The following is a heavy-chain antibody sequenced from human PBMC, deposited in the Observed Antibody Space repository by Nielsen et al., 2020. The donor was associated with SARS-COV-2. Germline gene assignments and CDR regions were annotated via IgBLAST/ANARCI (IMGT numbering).Heavy chain of an antibody. CDR2: IYPGDSDI. CDR1: GYSFTSYW. CDR3: ARRQQQTVFDY. J-gene: IGHJ4*01. Sequence: GGSLRLSCKGSGYSFTSYWIGWVRQMPGKGLEWMGIIYPGDSDIRYSPSFQGQVTISADKSISTAYLQWSSLKASDTAMYYCARRQQQTVFDYWGQGTQVTVS. D-gene: IGHD6-13*01. V-gene: IGHV5-51*01.